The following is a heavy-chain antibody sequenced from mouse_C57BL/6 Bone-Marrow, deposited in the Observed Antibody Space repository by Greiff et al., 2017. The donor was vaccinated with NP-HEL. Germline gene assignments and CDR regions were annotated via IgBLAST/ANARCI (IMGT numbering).Heavy chain of an antibody. V-gene: IGHV1-22*01. CDR3: ARKGGLRRLYAMDY. CDR1: GYTFTDYN. D-gene: IGHD1-2*01. Sequence: EVQLQQSGPELVKPGASVKMSCKASGYTFTDYNMHWVKQSHGKSLEWIGYINPNNGGTSYNQKFKGKATLTVNKSSSTAYMELRSLTSEDSAVYYCARKGGLRRLYAMDYWGQGTSVTVSS. J-gene: IGHJ4*01. CDR2: INPNNGGT.